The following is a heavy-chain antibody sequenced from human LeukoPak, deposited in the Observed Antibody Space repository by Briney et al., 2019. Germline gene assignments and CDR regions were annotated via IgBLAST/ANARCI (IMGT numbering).Heavy chain of an antibody. Sequence: GGSLTLSCQASAFTFSSDWMSWVRHAPGKGREWVANIKEDGSEINYVDSVKGRFTLSRDNAKNSLFLQMSSLSVEVTAVYCCGRDRGYSSFDYWGQGTVVTVS. J-gene: IGHJ4*02. CDR1: AFTFSSDW. CDR2: IKEDGSEI. CDR3: GRDRGYSSFDY. V-gene: IGHV3-7*01. D-gene: IGHD4-23*01.